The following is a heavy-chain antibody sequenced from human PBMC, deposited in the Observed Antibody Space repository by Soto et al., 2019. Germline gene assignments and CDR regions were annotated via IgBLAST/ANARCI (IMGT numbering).Heavy chain of an antibody. CDR1: GGSISSYY. J-gene: IGHJ6*02. D-gene: IGHD3-9*01. Sequence: SETLSLTCTVSGGSISSYYWSWIRQPPGKGLEWIGSIYYSGSTNYNPSLKSRVTISVDTSKNQFSLKLSSVTAADTAVYYCASTDSYDILTGYSGGMDVWGQGTTVTVSS. CDR2: IYYSGST. CDR3: ASTDSYDILTGYSGGMDV. V-gene: IGHV4-59*08.